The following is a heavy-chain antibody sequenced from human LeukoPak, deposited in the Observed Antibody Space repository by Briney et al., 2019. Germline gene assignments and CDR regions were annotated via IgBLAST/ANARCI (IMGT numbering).Heavy chain of an antibody. J-gene: IGHJ4*02. Sequence: PGGSLRLSCVASGFSFSAYTMHWVRQAPGKGLEYVSAIRSDGSSTFYPSSVRGRFTISRDNSKSTLYLQMGSLRAEDTAAYYCTRRYGGHSGWAGYHDSWGQGTLVTVSS. CDR1: GFSFSAYT. V-gene: IGHV3-64*01. CDR2: IRSDGSST. CDR3: TRRYGGHSGWAGYHDS. D-gene: IGHD6-19*01.